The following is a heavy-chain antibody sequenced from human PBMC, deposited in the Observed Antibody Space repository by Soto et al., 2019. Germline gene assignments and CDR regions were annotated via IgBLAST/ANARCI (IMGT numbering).Heavy chain of an antibody. CDR3: ARGYYDFWSGYPHYYYGMDV. D-gene: IGHD3-3*01. J-gene: IGHJ6*02. V-gene: IGHV4-59*13. Sequence: SETLSLTCTVSGGSISSYYWSWIRQPPGKGLEWIGYIYYSGSTNYNPSLKSRVTISVDTSKNQFSLKLSSVTAADTAVYYCARGYYDFWSGYPHYYYGMDVWGQGTTVTVSS. CDR1: GGSISSYY. CDR2: IYYSGST.